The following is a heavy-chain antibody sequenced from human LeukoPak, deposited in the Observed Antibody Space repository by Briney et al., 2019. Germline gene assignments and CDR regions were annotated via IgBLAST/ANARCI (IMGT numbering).Heavy chain of an antibody. CDR2: LSGSGGST. D-gene: IGHD6-19*01. CDR3: AKGQGGWFSSNFDY. V-gene: IGHV3-23*01. Sequence: GGSLRLSCAASGFTFSSYAMSWVRQAPGKGLEWVSALSGSGGSTYYADSVKGRFTISRDNSKNTLYLQMNSLRAEDTAVYYCAKGQGGWFSSNFDYWGQGTLVTVSS. J-gene: IGHJ4*02. CDR1: GFTFSSYA.